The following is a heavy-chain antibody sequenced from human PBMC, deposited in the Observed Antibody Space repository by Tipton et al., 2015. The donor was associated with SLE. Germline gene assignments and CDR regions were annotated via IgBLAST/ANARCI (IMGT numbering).Heavy chain of an antibody. CDR2: INHSGST. D-gene: IGHD4/OR15-4a*01. J-gene: IGHJ6*02. V-gene: IGHV4-34*01. CDR3: ARGDYPYGMDV. CDR1: GGSFSGYY. Sequence: TLSLTCAVYGGSFSGYYWSWIRQPPGKGLEWIGEINHSGSTNHNPSLKSRVTISVDTSKNQFSLKVSSMTAADTAVYYCARGDYPYGMDVWGQGTTVTVS.